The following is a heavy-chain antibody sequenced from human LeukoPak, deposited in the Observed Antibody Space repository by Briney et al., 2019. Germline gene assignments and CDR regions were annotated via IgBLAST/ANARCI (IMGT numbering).Heavy chain of an antibody. V-gene: IGHV4-59*01. J-gene: IGHJ3*02. CDR3: ARASGSGWYRGAFDI. CDR2: IYYSGGT. D-gene: IGHD6-19*01. CDR1: GGSISSYY. Sequence: SETLSLTCTVSGGSISSYYWSWIRQPPGKGLEWIGYIYYSGGTNYNPSLKSRVTISVDTSKNQFSLKLSSVTAADTAVYYCARASGSGWYRGAFDIWGQGTMVTVSS.